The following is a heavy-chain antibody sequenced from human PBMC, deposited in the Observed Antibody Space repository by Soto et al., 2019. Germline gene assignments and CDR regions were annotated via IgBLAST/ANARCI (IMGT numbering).Heavy chain of an antibody. V-gene: IGHV1-69*13. D-gene: IGHD3-10*01. CDR1: GGTFSSYA. CDR2: IIPIFGTA. Sequence: GASVKVSCKASGGTFSSYAISWVRQAPGQGLEWMGGIIPIFGTANYAQKFQGRVTITADESTSTAYMELSSLRSEDTAVYYCACSIVTMVGGVKYYFDYGGQGTLVTV. J-gene: IGHJ4*02. CDR3: ACSIVTMVGGVKYYFDY.